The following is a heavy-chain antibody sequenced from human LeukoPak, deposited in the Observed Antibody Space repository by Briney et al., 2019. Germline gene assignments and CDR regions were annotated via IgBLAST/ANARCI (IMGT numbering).Heavy chain of an antibody. Sequence: GGSLRLSCAASRFTFNSYAMSWVRQAPGKGLEWVSTISGSGGSTYYADSVEGRFTISRDNSKNTLYLQLNSLRAEDTAVYYCAKDVCAYGSGNYVNHGFDFWGQGTMVTVSS. J-gene: IGHJ3*01. CDR1: RFTFNSYA. CDR3: AKDVCAYGSGNYVNHGFDF. D-gene: IGHD3-10*01. V-gene: IGHV3-23*01. CDR2: ISGSGGST.